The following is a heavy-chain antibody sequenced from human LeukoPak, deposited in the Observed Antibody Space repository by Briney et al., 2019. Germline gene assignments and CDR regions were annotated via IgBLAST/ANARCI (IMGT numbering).Heavy chain of an antibody. CDR3: AKHIYGVVSIQQ. CDR2: FDPEDGET. CDR1: GYTLTELS. Sequence: ASVKVSCKVSGYTLTELSMHWVRQAPGKGLEWMGGFDPEDGETIYAQKFQGRVTMTEDTSTDTAYMELSSLRSEDTAVYYCAKHIYGVVSIQQWGQGTLVTVSS. V-gene: IGHV1-24*01. J-gene: IGHJ1*01. D-gene: IGHD3-3*01.